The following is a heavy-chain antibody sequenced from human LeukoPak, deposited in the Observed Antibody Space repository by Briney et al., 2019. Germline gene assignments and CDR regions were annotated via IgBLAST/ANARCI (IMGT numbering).Heavy chain of an antibody. CDR1: GGSISSYY. CDR2: IYYSGST. Sequence: SETLSLTCTVSGGSISSYYWSWIRQPPGKGLEWIGYIYYSGSTNYNPSLKSRVTISVDTSKNQFSLNLSSVTAADTAMYYRARTLGYCTSTICLNYNYYGMDVWGQGTTVTVSS. CDR3: ARTLGYCTSTICLNYNYYGMDV. J-gene: IGHJ6*02. V-gene: IGHV4-59*01. D-gene: IGHD2-2*01.